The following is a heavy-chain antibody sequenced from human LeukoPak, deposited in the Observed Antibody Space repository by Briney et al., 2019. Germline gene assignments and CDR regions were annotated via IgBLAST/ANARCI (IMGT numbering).Heavy chain of an antibody. CDR3: ARHASAQWLFDS. CDR2: IYYSGST. V-gene: IGHV4-30-4*01. J-gene: IGHJ4*02. CDR1: GGSISSGDYY. Sequence: SETLSLTCTVSGGSISSGDYYWSWIRQPPGKGLEWIGYIYYSGSTYYNPSLKSRVTISVDTSKNQFSLKLSSVTAADTAVYYCARHASAQWLFDSWGQGTLVTVSS. D-gene: IGHD3-22*01.